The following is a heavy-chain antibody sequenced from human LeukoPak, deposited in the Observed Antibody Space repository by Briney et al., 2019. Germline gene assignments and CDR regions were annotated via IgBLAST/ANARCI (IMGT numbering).Heavy chain of an antibody. J-gene: IGHJ4*02. CDR3: AREHIVVVTAIPYFDY. Sequence: GGSLRLSCAASGFTFSDYYMSWIRQAPGKGLEWVSYISSSGGTIYYADSVKGRFTISRDNAKNSLYLQMNSLRAEDTAVYYCAREHIVVVTAIPYFDYWGQGTLVTVSS. CDR2: ISSSGGTI. V-gene: IGHV3-11*01. CDR1: GFTFSDYY. D-gene: IGHD2-21*02.